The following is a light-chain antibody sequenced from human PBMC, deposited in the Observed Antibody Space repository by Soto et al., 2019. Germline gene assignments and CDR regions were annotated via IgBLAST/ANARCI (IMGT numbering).Light chain of an antibody. V-gene: IGLV2-14*03. CDR2: DVN. CDR1: SSDVGAYDY. CDR3: SSYTKTNIPLL. Sequence: QSVLTQPASVSGSPGQSITISCTVTSSDVGAYDYVSWYQHHPGKAPKLMIYDVNIRPSGISNRFSGSKSGNTASLTISGLQAEDEADYYCSSYTKTNIPLLFGGGTKLTVL. J-gene: IGLJ2*01.